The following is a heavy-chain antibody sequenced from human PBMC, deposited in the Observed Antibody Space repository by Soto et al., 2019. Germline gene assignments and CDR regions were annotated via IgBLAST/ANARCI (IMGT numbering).Heavy chain of an antibody. CDR1: GFTFSNYW. J-gene: IGHJ4*02. V-gene: IGHV3-7*01. CDR2: IKQEGTEK. Sequence: EVQLVESGGGLVQPGGSLRLSCAASGFTFSNYWMSWVRQAPGKGLEWVANIKQEGTEKNYVDSVRGRFTISRDNAKNSLDLQVNRLPYEVTAVYYWASVAIWGPATVVTVSS. D-gene: IGHD5-12*01. CDR3: ASVAI.